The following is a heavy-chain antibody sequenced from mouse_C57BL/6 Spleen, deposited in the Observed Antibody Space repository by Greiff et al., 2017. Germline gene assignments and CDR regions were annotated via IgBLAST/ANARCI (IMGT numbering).Heavy chain of an antibody. J-gene: IGHJ2*01. D-gene: IGHD2-4*01. CDR3: AYIDYDYDENY. V-gene: IGHV14-2*01. CDR1: GFNINDYY. Sequence: VHLQQSGAELVKPGASVKFSCTASGFNINDYYMHWVQQTPEQGLEWIGRIDPEDGETKYAPKFQGKATITEDTSSNTAYLQLSSLTSEDTAVYYCAYIDYDYDENYWGQGTTLTVSS. CDR2: IDPEDGET.